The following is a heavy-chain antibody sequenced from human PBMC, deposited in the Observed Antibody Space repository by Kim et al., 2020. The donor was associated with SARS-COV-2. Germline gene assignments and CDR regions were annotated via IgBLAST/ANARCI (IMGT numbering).Heavy chain of an antibody. CDR3: ARDLAAAGTGGFDY. CDR1: GFTVSSNY. CDR2: IYSGGST. J-gene: IGHJ4*02. Sequence: GGSLRLSCAASGFTVSSNYMSWVRQAPGKGLEWVSVIYSGGSTYYADSVKGRFTISRDNSKNTLYLQMNSLRAEDTAVYYCARDLAAAGTGGFDYWGQGTLVTVSS. D-gene: IGHD6-13*01. V-gene: IGHV3-53*01.